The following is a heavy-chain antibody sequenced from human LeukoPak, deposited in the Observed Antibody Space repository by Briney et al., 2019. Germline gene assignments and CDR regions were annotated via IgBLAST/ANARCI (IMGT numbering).Heavy chain of an antibody. Sequence: GASVKVSCKASGYTFTGYYMHWVRQAPGQGLEWMGWINPNSGGTNYAQKFQGRVTMTRDTSIGTAYMELSRLRSDDTAVYYCAREGVDTSYYYGMDVWGQGTTVTVSS. CDR3: AREGVDTSYYYGMDV. D-gene: IGHD5-18*01. V-gene: IGHV1-2*02. J-gene: IGHJ6*02. CDR1: GYTFTGYY. CDR2: INPNSGGT.